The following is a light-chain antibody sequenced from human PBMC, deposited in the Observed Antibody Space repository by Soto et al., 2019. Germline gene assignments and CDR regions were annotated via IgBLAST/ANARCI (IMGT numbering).Light chain of an antibody. CDR2: DVS. V-gene: IGLV2-14*01. CDR3: SSYTSSSLYV. CDR1: SSDVGGYNY. Sequence: QSALTQPASVSGSPGQSITISCTGTSSDVGGYNYVSWYQQHPGKAPKLMIYDVSNRPSGVSNRFSGSKSGNTASLTISGLQAEDDADYCCSSYTSSSLYVFGPGTKLTVL. J-gene: IGLJ1*01.